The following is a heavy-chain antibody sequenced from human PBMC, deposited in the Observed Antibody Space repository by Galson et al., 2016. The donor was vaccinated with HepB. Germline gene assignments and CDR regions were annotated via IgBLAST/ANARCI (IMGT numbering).Heavy chain of an antibody. Sequence: PALVKPTQTLTLTCTVSGFSLSTSGMCVSWIRQPPGKALEWLAVIDWDDDDYYTTSLKTRLTISKDTSKNQVVLTMTNMDPVDTATYYCARTVAVAGNAFDYWGQGTLVTVSS. CDR2: IDWDDDD. D-gene: IGHD6-19*01. J-gene: IGHJ4*02. CDR1: GFSLSTSGMC. V-gene: IGHV2-70*01. CDR3: ARTVAVAGNAFDY.